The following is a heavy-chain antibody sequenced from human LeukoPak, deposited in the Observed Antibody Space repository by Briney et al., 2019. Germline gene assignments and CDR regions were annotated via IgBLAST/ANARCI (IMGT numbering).Heavy chain of an antibody. V-gene: IGHV4-59*01. CDR1: GGSISSYY. CDR2: IYYSGST. J-gene: IGHJ4*02. CDR3: ARGEPYYDFWSGYPFDY. Sequence: SETLSLTCTVSGGSISSYYWSWIRQPPGKGLEWIGYIYYSGSTKYNPSLTSRVTMSVDTSKNQFSLILSSVTAADTAVYYCARGEPYYDFWSGYPFDYWGQGTLVTVSS. D-gene: IGHD3-3*01.